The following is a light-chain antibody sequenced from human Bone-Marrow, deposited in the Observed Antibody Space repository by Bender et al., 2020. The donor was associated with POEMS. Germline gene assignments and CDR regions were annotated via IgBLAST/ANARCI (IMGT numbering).Light chain of an antibody. CDR1: TSDVGGFDY. CDR2: EVN. J-gene: IGLJ2*01. CDR3: CSFAGRNNFE. Sequence: QSALTQPPSASGSPGQSVTISCTGTTSDVGGFDYVSWYQQHPGKAPKLLIFEVNKRPSGVPARFSGSKSGNTASLTVSGLQAADEADYYCCSFAGRNNFEFGGGTKLTVL. V-gene: IGLV2-8*01.